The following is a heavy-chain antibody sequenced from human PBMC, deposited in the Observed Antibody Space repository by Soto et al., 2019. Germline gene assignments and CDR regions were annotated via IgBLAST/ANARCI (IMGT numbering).Heavy chain of an antibody. CDR2: MYNSGSI. D-gene: IGHD1-26*01. CDR1: GDSMTSYF. Sequence: QVHLQQSGPGLVEPSETLSLTCTVSGDSMTSYFWSWIRQPPGKGLEWIVHMYNSGSINFNPSLKSLVKILVDRSKNQFSLKVNSVTAADTAIYYCFESGGNWGQGTLVTVPS. J-gene: IGHJ4*02. CDR3: FESGGN. V-gene: IGHV4-59*01.